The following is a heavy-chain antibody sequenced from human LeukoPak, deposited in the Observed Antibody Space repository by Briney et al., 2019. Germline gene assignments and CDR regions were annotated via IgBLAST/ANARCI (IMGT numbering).Heavy chain of an antibody. J-gene: IGHJ3*01. D-gene: IGHD1-26*01. CDR3: TEEDGGSHHGGAFDL. CDR1: GFNFADNA. CDR2: IITKAYGGTT. V-gene: IGHV3-49*03. Sequence: GGSLRLSCTASGFNFADNAMIWFRQTPGKGLEWLGLIITKAYGGTTQYAPSVKGRIIISRDDSKGIAYLQMNSLKTEDTGMYYCTEEDGGSHHGGAFDLWGQGTMVTVSS.